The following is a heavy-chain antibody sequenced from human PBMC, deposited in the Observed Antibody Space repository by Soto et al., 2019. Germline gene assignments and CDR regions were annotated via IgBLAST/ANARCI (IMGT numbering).Heavy chain of an antibody. CDR2: ISSSGSTI. D-gene: IGHD2-15*01. Sequence: GGSLRLSCAASGFTFSDYYMSWIRQAPGKGLERVSYISSSGSTIYYADSVKGRFTISRDNAKNSLYLQMNSLRAEDTAVYYCARDRAAASDFDYWGQGTLVTVSS. CDR1: GFTFSDYY. V-gene: IGHV3-11*01. J-gene: IGHJ4*02. CDR3: ARDRAAASDFDY.